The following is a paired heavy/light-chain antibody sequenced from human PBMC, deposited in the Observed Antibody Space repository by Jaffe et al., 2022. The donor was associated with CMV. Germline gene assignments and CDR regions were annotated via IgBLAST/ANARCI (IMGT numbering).Heavy chain of an antibody. V-gene: IGHV3-33*01. CDR3: ARGGGQDIVVVPAAMWPTKGGDYYYYGMDV. CDR2: IWYDGSNK. Sequence: QVQLVESGGGVVQPGRSLRLSCAASGFTFSSYGMHWVRQAPGKGLEWVAVIWYDGSNKYYADSVKGRFTISRDNSKNTLYLQMNSLRAEDTAVYYCARGGGQDIVVVPAAMWPTKGGDYYYYGMDVWGQGTTVTVSS. D-gene: IGHD2-2*01. J-gene: IGHJ6*02. CDR1: GFTFSSYG.
Light chain of an antibody. CDR2: AAS. Sequence: AIRITQSPSSLSASTGDRVTITCRASQGISSYLAWYQQKPGKAPKLLIYAASTLQSGVPSRFSGSGSGTDFTLTISCLQSEDFATYYCQQYYSYLPLTFGGGTKVEIK. CDR1: QGISSY. CDR3: QQYYSYLPLT. V-gene: IGKV1-8*01. J-gene: IGKJ4*01.